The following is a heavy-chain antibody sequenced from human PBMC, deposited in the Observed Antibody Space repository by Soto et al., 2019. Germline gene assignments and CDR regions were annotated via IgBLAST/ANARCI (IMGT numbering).Heavy chain of an antibody. D-gene: IGHD3-10*01. CDR3: ARVPAYTSGSYQLDY. V-gene: IGHV4-30-4*01. Sequence: SETLSLTCTVSGGSIRNGDYYWGWIRQPPGKGLEWIGYVYYSGTTYSHPSLKSRVTISVDTSKNQFSLKLSSVTAADTAVYYCARVPAYTSGSYQLDYWGQGTLVTVSS. J-gene: IGHJ4*02. CDR2: VYYSGTT. CDR1: GGSIRNGDYY.